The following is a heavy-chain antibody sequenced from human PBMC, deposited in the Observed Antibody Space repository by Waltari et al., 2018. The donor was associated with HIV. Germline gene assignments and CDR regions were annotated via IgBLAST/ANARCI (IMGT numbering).Heavy chain of an antibody. D-gene: IGHD6-19*01. V-gene: IGHV1-24*01. Sequence: QVQLVQSGAEVKRPGASVKVSCKVSGYILTELSIHWVRQAPGKGIEWGGSFDPTTGKTTYAQKFQGRVTMTEDTSTDTASMEVSSLRSEDTAVYYCATARQWLVDSGMDVWGQGTTVTVSS. CDR1: GYILTELS. CDR3: ATARQWLVDSGMDV. CDR2: FDPTTGKT. J-gene: IGHJ6*02.